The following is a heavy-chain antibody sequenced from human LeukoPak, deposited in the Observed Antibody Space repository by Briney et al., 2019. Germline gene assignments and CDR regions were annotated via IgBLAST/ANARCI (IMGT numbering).Heavy chain of an antibody. Sequence: SETLSLTSAVHGGSSSGYYWSGIRQPPKKGLEWIGEINHSGSTNYNPSLKSRVTISVDTSKNQFSLKLSSVTAADTAVYYCASLVVVVPAAMSALSYYYGMDVWGQGTTVTVSS. V-gene: IGHV4-34*01. CDR2: INHSGST. CDR1: GGSSSGYY. CDR3: ASLVVVVPAAMSALSYYYGMDV. D-gene: IGHD2-2*01. J-gene: IGHJ6*02.